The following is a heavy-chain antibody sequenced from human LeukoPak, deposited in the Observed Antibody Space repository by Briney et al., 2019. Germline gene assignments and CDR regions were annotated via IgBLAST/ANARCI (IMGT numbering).Heavy chain of an antibody. D-gene: IGHD1-14*01. CDR1: GFTFVNAW. Sequence: PGGSLRLSCAASGFTFVNAWMSWVRQAPGKGLEWVGRIQSRSNGGTPDYATPVKGRSTISRDNSKNTLYLQMNSLKTDDTAVYYCTSGVGTLDFWGQGALVTVSS. J-gene: IGHJ4*02. CDR2: IQSRSNGGTP. CDR3: TSGVGTLDF. V-gene: IGHV3-15*01.